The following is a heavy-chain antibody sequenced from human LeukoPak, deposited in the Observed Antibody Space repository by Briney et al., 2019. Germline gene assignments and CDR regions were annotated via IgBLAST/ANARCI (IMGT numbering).Heavy chain of an antibody. Sequence: SETLSLTCTVSGGSISSGSYYWSWIRQPAGKGLEWIGRIYTSGSTNYNPSLKSRVTISVDTSKNQFSLKLSSVTAADTAVYYCARGWGDNAFDIWGQGTMVTVSS. CDR1: GGSISSGSYY. CDR3: ARGWGDNAFDI. J-gene: IGHJ3*02. D-gene: IGHD3-16*01. V-gene: IGHV4-61*02. CDR2: IYTSGST.